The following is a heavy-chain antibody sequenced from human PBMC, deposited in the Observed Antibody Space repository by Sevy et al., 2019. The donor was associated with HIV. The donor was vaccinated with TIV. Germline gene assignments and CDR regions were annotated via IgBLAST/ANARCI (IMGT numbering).Heavy chain of an antibody. J-gene: IGHJ4*02. CDR2: IKADGSDK. CDR1: GFTFSANW. V-gene: IGHV3-7*01. Sequence: GGSLRLSCAASGFTFSANWMNWVRQAPGKGLEWVANIKADGSDKHYVDSWEGRFTISRDNAKNLLFLQMNSLRVEDTAVYYCAHETFGRFESWGQGTLVTVSS. CDR3: AHETFGRFES. D-gene: IGHD3-16*01.